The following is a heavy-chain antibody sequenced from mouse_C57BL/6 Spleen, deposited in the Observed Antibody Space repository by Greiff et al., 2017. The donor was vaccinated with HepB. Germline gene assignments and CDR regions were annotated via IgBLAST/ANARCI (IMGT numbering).Heavy chain of an antibody. D-gene: IGHD2-5*01. J-gene: IGHJ1*03. Sequence: VQLQQPGAELVRPGSSVKLSCKASGYTFTSYWMHWVKQRPIQGLEWIGNIDPSDSETHYNQKFKDKATLTVDKSSSTAYMQLSSLTSEDSAVYYCARGYYSNYEYFDVWGTGTTVTVSS. V-gene: IGHV1-52*01. CDR2: IDPSDSET. CDR1: GYTFTSYW. CDR3: ARGYYSNYEYFDV.